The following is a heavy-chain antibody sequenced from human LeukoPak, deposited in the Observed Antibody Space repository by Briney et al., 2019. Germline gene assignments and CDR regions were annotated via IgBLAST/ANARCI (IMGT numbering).Heavy chain of an antibody. J-gene: IGHJ4*02. CDR2: ISSSGTT. Sequence: PSETLSLTCTVSGGSISSYYWSWIRQPAGMGLEWIGHISSSGTTNYNPSLKSRITISVDTTKNQFFLKLRSVTAADTAVYYCARDRKLGYSSGGRYYPMEAPQQIWGQGTLVTVSS. CDR1: GGSISSYY. V-gene: IGHV4-4*07. CDR3: ARDRKLGYSSGGRYYPMEAPQQI. D-gene: IGHD2-15*01.